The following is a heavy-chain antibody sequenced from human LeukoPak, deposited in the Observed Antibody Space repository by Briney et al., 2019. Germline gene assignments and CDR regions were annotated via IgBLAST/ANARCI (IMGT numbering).Heavy chain of an antibody. V-gene: IGHV4-39*07. J-gene: IGHJ5*02. CDR2: IYYSGST. CDR3: ARSLPMVRGVRRPYNWFDP. CDR1: GGSISSSTYY. D-gene: IGHD3-10*01. Sequence: SSETLSLTCTVSGGSISSSTYYWGWIRQPPGKGLEWIGSIYYSGSTYYNPSLKSRVTISVDTSKNQFSLKLSSVTAADTAVYYCARSLPMVRGVRRPYNWFDPWGQGTLVTVSS.